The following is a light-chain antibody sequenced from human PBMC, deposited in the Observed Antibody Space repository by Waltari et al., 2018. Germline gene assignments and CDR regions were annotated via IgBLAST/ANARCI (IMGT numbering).Light chain of an antibody. Sequence: EIVMTQSPATLSVSLGERATLSCRASQSVSSNLAWYQQKPGQAPRLLIYGASTRATGIPARFSGSGSGTEFTITISSLQSEDFAVYYCEQYNNWPPWTFGQGTKVEIK. CDR3: EQYNNWPPWT. V-gene: IGKV3D-15*01. CDR2: GAS. CDR1: QSVSSN. J-gene: IGKJ1*01.